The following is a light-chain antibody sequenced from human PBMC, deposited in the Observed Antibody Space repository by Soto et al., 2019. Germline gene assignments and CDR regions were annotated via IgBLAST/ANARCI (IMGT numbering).Light chain of an antibody. CDR2: FGS. CDR3: MQDLQSRT. V-gene: IGKV2-28*01. J-gene: IGKJ5*01. CDR1: QSLLYTNTYNY. Sequence: EIVMTQSPLTLPVTPGEPASISCRSSQSLLYTNTYNYLDWYVQKPGQSPQLLIYFGSNRAPGVPDRFSGSGSGTDFTLKINRVEAEDVGTYYCMQDLQSRTFGQGTRLEIQ.